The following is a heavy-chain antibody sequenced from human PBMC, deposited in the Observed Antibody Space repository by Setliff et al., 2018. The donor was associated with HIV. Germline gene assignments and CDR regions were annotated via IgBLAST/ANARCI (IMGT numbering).Heavy chain of an antibody. CDR1: GGSISGTYY. CDR3: ASGSYTRGWYA. CDR2: IYKSGSS. V-gene: IGHV4-4*07. Sequence: KTSETLSLTCTVSGGSISGTYYWNWIRQPAGKGLEWVGRIYKSGSSNANPSLKSRVTMSVDTSKNQFSLKLSSVTAADTAVYYCASGSYTRGWYAWGQGMLVTVSS. D-gene: IGHD6-19*01. J-gene: IGHJ5*02.